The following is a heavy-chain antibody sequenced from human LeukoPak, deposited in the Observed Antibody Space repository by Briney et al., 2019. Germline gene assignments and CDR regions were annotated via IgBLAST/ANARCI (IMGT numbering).Heavy chain of an antibody. J-gene: IGHJ4*02. D-gene: IGHD2/OR15-2a*01. CDR1: GYPFTSYG. CDR2: ISAYNGNT. Sequence: ASVKVSCKASGYPFTSYGISWLRQAPGQGLEWMGWISAYNGNTNYAQKLQGRVTMTTDTSTSTAYMELRSLRSDDTAVYYCARENSKRGAGLFDYWGQGTLVTVSS. V-gene: IGHV1-18*01. CDR3: ARENSKRGAGLFDY.